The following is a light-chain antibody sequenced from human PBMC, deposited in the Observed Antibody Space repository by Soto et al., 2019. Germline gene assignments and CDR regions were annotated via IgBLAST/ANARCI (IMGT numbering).Light chain of an antibody. V-gene: IGKV1-39*01. CDR1: QTVKTY. CDR2: AAS. J-gene: IGKJ2*01. CDR3: QQSYSRPYT. Sequence: DIQMTQSPSSLYAAVGDRVTLTCRASQTVKTYLNWYQQKPGKAPKLLIYAASLLQSGVPSRFRGSGSDTDFTLTINSLQPEDLATYYCQQSYSRPYTFGQGAKLEI.